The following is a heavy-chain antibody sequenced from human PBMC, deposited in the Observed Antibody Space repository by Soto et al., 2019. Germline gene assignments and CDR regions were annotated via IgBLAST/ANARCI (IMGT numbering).Heavy chain of an antibody. Sequence: GGSLRLSCAASGFTFSSYAMHWVRQAPGKGLEWVAVISYDGSNKYYADSVKGRFTISRDNSKNTLYLQMNSLRAEDTAVYYCARSLAPSAFWRPRYYYYYYGMDVWGQGTTVTVSS. J-gene: IGHJ6*02. CDR2: ISYDGSNK. V-gene: IGHV3-30-3*01. CDR3: ARSLAPSAFWRPRYYYYYYGMDV. D-gene: IGHD3-3*01. CDR1: GFTFSSYA.